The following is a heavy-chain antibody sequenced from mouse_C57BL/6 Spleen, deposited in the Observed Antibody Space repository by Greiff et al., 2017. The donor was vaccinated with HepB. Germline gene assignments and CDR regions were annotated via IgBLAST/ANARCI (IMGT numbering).Heavy chain of an antibody. V-gene: IGHV1-39*01. Sequence: VHVKQSGPELVKPGASVKISCKASGYSFTDYNMNWVKQSNGKSLEWIGVINPNYGTTSYNQKFKGKATLTVDQSSSTAYMQLNSLTSEDSAVYYCARVTTVVATGYFDYWGQGTTLTVSS. CDR2: INPNYGTT. CDR3: ARVTTVVATGYFDY. D-gene: IGHD1-1*01. J-gene: IGHJ2*01. CDR1: GYSFTDYN.